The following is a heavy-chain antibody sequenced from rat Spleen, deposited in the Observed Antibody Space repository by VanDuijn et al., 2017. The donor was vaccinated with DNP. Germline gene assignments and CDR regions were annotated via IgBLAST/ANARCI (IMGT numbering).Heavy chain of an antibody. D-gene: IGHD1-12*02. CDR3: ATHADYYYDGSYSHY. CDR1: GYSITRNY. CDR2: ISYSGST. Sequence: EVQLQESGPGLVKPSQSLSLTCSVTGYSITRNYWGWIRKLPGNKMEWIGYISYSGSTGYNPSLKSRISITRDTSKNQFFLQLNSVTTEDTATYYCATHADYYYDGSYSHYWGQGVMVTVSS. V-gene: IGHV3-1*01. J-gene: IGHJ2*01.